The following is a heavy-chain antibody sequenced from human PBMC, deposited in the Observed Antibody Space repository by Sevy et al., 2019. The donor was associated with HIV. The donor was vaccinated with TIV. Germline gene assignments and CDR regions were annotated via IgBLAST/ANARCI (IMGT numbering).Heavy chain of an antibody. CDR2: ISGSGGST. J-gene: IGHJ1*01. CDR3: AKASEVGATKYFQH. V-gene: IGHV3-23*01. CDR1: GFTFSSYA. D-gene: IGHD1-26*01. Sequence: GGSLRLSCAASGFTFSSYAMSWVRQAPGKGLEWVSAISGSGGSTYYANSVKGRFTISRDNSKNTRYLQMNSLRAEDTAVYYCAKASEVGATKYFQHWGQGTLVTVSS.